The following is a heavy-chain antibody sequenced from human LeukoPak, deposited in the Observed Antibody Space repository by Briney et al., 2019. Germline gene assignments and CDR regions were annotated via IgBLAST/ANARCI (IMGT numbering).Heavy chain of an antibody. D-gene: IGHD2-21*02. CDR2: INPHSGGT. CDR1: GFTFTGYY. CDR3: VREGNELLSKNSYY. J-gene: IGHJ4*02. V-gene: IGHV1-2*02. Sequence: ASVKVSCKASGFTFTGYYIHWVRQAPGQGLEWMGYINPHSGGTNSPQKFQGRVTMTTDTSISAAYMELSSLISDDTAMYYCVREGNELLSKNSYYWGQGTLVTVSS.